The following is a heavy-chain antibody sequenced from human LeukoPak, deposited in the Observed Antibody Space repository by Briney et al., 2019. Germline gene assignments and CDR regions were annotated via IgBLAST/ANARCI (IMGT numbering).Heavy chain of an antibody. CDR2: INTNTGNP. CDR1: GGTFSSYA. Sequence: GASVKVSCKASGGTFSSYAISWVRQAPGQGLEWMGWINTNTGNPTYAQGFTGRFVFSLDTSVSTAYLQISSLKAEDTAVYYCARGLVDGSGSYDYWGQGTLVTVSS. CDR3: ARGLVDGSGSYDY. V-gene: IGHV7-4-1*02. J-gene: IGHJ4*02. D-gene: IGHD3-10*01.